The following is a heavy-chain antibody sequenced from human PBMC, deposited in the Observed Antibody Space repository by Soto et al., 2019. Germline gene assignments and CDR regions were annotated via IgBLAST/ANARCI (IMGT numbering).Heavy chain of an antibody. D-gene: IGHD3-22*01. CDR1: GGSVRSGSYY. Sequence: QVQLQESSPGLVKPSETLSLTCTVSGGSVRSGSYYWSWIRQPPGKGLEWIGYIYYSGSTNYNPSLKSRVTISVDTSKNQFSLTLSSVTAADTAVYFCARGPPYYYDSSGESRFDYWGQGTLVTVSS. V-gene: IGHV4-61*01. CDR2: IYYSGST. J-gene: IGHJ4*02. CDR3: ARGPPYYYDSSGESRFDY.